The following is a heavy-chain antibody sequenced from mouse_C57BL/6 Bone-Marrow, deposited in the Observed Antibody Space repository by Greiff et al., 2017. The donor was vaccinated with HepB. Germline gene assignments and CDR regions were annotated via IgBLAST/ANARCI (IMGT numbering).Heavy chain of an antibody. CDR2: INSGGSST. J-gene: IGHJ3*01. CDR1: GFTFSSYG. D-gene: IGHD2-3*01. Sequence: EVNVVESGGDLVNPGGSLKLSCAASGFTFSSYGMSWVRQTPDKRLEWVATINSGGSSTYYPDSVKGRFTISRDNAKNTLYLQMSSLKSEDTAIDSCARRGLHHGYFPGFAYWGQGTLVTVSA. V-gene: IGHV5-6*02. CDR3: ARRGLHHGYFPGFAY.